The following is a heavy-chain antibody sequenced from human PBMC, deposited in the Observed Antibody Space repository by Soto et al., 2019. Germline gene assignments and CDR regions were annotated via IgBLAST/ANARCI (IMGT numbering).Heavy chain of an antibody. CDR3: AREYYDFWSGLYPSYGMDV. J-gene: IGHJ6*02. V-gene: IGHV3-33*01. CDR1: GFTFSSYG. Sequence: QVQLVESGGGVVQPGRSLRLSCAASGFTFSSYGMHWVHQAPGKGLEWVAVIWYDGSNKYYADSVKGRFTISRDNSKNTLYLQMNSLRAEDTAVYYCAREYYDFWSGLYPSYGMDVWGQGTTVTVSS. D-gene: IGHD3-3*01. CDR2: IWYDGSNK.